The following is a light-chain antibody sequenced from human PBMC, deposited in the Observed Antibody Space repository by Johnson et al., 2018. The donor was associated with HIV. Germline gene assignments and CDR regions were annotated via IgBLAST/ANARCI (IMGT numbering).Light chain of an antibody. V-gene: IGLV1-51*01. CDR1: SSNIGNNY. CDR3: GTWVSRLSAAYV. Sequence: QSVLTQPPSVSAAPGQKVTISCSGSSSNIGNNYISWYQQLPGTAPKLLIYDNNKRPSGIPDRFSGSKSGTSATLGITGLQTGDEAEYYCGTWVSRLSAAYVFGTGTQCTVL. CDR2: DNN. J-gene: IGLJ1*01.